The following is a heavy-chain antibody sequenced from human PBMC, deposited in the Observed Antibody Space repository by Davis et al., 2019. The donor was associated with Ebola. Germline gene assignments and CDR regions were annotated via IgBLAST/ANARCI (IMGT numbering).Heavy chain of an antibody. CDR3: TSTTPDY. Sequence: GESLKISCAASGFTFSGSAMHWVRQASGKGLEWVGRIRSKANSYATAYAASVKGRFTISRDDSKNTAYLQMNSLKTEDTAVYHCTSTTPDYWGQGTLVTVSS. J-gene: IGHJ4*02. D-gene: IGHD1-26*01. V-gene: IGHV3-73*01. CDR2: IRSKANSYAT. CDR1: GFTFSGSA.